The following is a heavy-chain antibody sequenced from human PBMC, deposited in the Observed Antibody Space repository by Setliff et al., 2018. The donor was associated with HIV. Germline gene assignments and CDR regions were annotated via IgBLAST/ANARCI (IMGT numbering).Heavy chain of an antibody. CDR1: RDSIRNGAYY. D-gene: IGHD4-17*01. J-gene: IGHJ4*02. V-gene: IGHV4-39*07. CDR2: IYYSGSA. Sequence: SETLSLTCTVSRDSIRNGAYYWGWIRQPPGKGLEWIGSIYYSGSAYYNPSFKSRVTLSVDTSENQFSLRLSSVTAADTAVYFCARDPPGYGDSKDYWGQGKLVTVSS. CDR3: ARDPPGYGDSKDY.